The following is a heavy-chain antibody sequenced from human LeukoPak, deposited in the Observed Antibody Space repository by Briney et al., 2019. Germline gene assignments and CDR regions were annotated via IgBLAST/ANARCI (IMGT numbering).Heavy chain of an antibody. J-gene: IGHJ4*02. Sequence: PGGSLRLSCAASGFTVSSNYMSWVRQAPGKGLEWVSVIYSGGSTYYADSVKGRFTISRDNSKNTLYLQMNSLRAEDTAVYYCARSIAAGVRVFDYWGQGTLVTVSS. CDR1: GFTVSSNY. CDR3: ARSIAAGVRVFDY. V-gene: IGHV3-53*01. CDR2: IYSGGST. D-gene: IGHD6-13*01.